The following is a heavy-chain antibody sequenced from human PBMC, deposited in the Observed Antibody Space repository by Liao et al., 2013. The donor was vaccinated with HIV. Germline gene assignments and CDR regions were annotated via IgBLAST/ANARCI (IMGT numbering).Heavy chain of an antibody. CDR3: ARARRIAAAGYFDY. CDR1: GGSISNYY. V-gene: IGHV4-4*07. Sequence: QVQLQESGPGLVKPSETLSLTCTVSGGSISNYYWSWIRQPAGKGLEWIGRIYTSGSTNYNPSLKSRVTISVDTSKNQFSLKLSSVTAADTAVYYCARARRIAAAGYFDYWGQGTLVTVSS. CDR2: IYTSGST. D-gene: IGHD6-13*01. J-gene: IGHJ4*02.